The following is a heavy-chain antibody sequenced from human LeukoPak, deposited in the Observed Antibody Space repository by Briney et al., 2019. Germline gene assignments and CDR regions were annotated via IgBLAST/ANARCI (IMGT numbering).Heavy chain of an antibody. CDR3: ACPSGNHLYSFDY. CDR2: INHSGST. J-gene: IGHJ4*02. D-gene: IGHD1-14*01. V-gene: IGHV4-34*01. CDR1: GGSFSGYY. Sequence: SETLSLACAVYGGSFSGYYWSWIRQPPGKGLEWIGEINHSGSTNYNPSLKSRVTISVDTSKNQFSLKLSSVTAADTAVYYCACPSGNHLYSFDYWGQGTLVTVSS.